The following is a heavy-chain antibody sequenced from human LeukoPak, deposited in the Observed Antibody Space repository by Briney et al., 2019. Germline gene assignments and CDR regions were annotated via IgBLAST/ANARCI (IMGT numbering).Heavy chain of an antibody. CDR3: AREDCSGDGCYSFDY. CDR2: IYYSGST. J-gene: IGHJ4*02. D-gene: IGHD2-15*01. V-gene: IGHV4-59*01. Sequence: PSETLSLTCTVSGGSISSYYWSWIRQPPGKGLEWIGYIYYSGSTNYNPSLKSRVTISVDTSKNQFSLKLSSVTAADTAVYYCAREDCSGDGCYSFDYWGQGTLVPSSQ. CDR1: GGSISSYY.